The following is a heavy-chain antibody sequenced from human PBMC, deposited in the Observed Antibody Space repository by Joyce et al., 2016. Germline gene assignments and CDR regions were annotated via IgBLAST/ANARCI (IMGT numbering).Heavy chain of an antibody. Sequence: QVQLQESGPGLVKPSETLLPTCSVSGASITSIDNYWSWIRQPPGKGLEGIGYIYYNGDTKYNPSLKTRVSVSHDTSKNEVFLRVTSLTAADTAVYYCARIPVDHWQRYFDPWGQGTLVSVSS. V-gene: IGHV4-61*08. D-gene: IGHD5-12*01. CDR1: GASITSIDNY. CDR2: IYYNGDT. J-gene: IGHJ5*02. CDR3: ARIPVDHWQRYFDP.